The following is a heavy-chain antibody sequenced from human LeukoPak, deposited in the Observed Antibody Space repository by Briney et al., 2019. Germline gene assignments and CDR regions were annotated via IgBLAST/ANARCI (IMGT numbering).Heavy chain of an antibody. J-gene: IGHJ4*02. CDR3: ARDGLYYDILTGYYGPFDY. Sequence: ASVKVSCKASGYTFSSYGISWVRQAPGQGLEWMGWISGYNGNTNYAQKFQGRVTMTTDTSTGTSYMELRSLRSDDTAVYYCARDGLYYDILTGYYGPFDYWGQGTLVTVSS. CDR2: ISGYNGNT. D-gene: IGHD3-9*01. CDR1: GYTFSSYG. V-gene: IGHV1-18*01.